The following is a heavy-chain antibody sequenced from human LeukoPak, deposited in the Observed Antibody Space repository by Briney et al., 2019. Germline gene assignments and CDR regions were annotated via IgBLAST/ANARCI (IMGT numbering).Heavy chain of an antibody. CDR3: ARDRRLFGSSSWYYMDV. CDR2: MFHSGTT. J-gene: IGHJ6*03. CDR1: GGSISSYY. Sequence: SETLSLTCTVSGGSISSYYWSWLRQPPGKGLEWIGYMFHSGTTNYNPSLKSRVTMSIDTSKNLFSLKLSSVTAADTAVYYCARDRRLFGSSSWYYMDVWGKGTTVTVSS. D-gene: IGHD6-13*01. V-gene: IGHV4-59*01.